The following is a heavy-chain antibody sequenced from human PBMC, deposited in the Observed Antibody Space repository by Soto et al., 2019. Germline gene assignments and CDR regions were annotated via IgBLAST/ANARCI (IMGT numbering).Heavy chain of an antibody. CDR2: ISYSGTT. J-gene: IGHJ5*02. CDR3: ARGRGYSYGLDP. CDR1: GDSISSNNNY. D-gene: IGHD5-18*01. Sequence: SETLCLTCTVSGDSISSNNNYWSWIRQPPGEGLEWIGFISYSGTTSYSPSLKSRVAISLDTSKNQFSLSLSSVTAADTAVYYCARGRGYSYGLDPWGQGTLVTVSS. V-gene: IGHV4-30-4*01.